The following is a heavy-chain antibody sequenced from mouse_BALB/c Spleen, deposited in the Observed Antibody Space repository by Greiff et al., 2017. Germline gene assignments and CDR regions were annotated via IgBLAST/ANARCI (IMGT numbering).Heavy chain of an antibody. CDR1: GFTFSSFG. D-gene: IGHD1-1*01. J-gene: IGHJ1*01. CDR3: ARAEYYGSSFPFDV. Sequence: DVKLVESGGGLVQPGGSRKLSCAASGFTFSSFGMHWVRQAPEKGLEWVAYISSGSSTIYYADTVKGRFTISRDNPKNTLFLQMTSLRSEDTAMYYCARAEYYGSSFPFDVWGAGTTVTVSA. CDR2: ISSGSSTI. V-gene: IGHV5-17*02.